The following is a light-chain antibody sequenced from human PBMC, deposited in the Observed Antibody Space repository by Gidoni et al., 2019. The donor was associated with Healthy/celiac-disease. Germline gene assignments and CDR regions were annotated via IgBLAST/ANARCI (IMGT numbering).Light chain of an antibody. CDR3: QQYYNLPS. CDR1: QDISNY. J-gene: IGKJ5*01. CDR2: DAS. Sequence: DIQMTQSPSSLSASVGDRVTITCQASQDISNYLNWYQQKPGKAPKLLIYDASNLETGVPSRFSGSGSGTDFTFTISSLQPEDIATYYCQQYYNLPSFXQXTRLEIK. V-gene: IGKV1-33*01.